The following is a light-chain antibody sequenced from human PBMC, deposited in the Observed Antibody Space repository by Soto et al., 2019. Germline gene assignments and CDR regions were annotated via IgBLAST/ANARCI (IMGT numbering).Light chain of an antibody. Sequence: QSALTQPPSVSGAPGQRVTISCTGSSSNIGANYDVHWYQHLPGTAPKLLIYGNSNRPSGVPDRFSGSKSGTSASLAITGLQAEDEADYYCQSYDSSLSGYVVGTGPKVTVL. CDR1: SSNIGANYD. CDR2: GNS. J-gene: IGLJ1*01. CDR3: QSYDSSLSGYV. V-gene: IGLV1-40*01.